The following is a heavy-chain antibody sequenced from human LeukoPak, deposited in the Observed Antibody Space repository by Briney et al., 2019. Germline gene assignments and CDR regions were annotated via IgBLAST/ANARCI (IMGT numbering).Heavy chain of an antibody. Sequence: PGGSLRLSCAASGFTFSAYGMSWVRQSPRKGLEWVSGVSGADGTTYYADSVKGRFTISRDNSKNTLYLQMNSLRAEDTAVYYCARDRVRGYCSSTSCYKLGDYWGQGTLVTVSS. D-gene: IGHD2-2*02. CDR3: ARDRVRGYCSSTSCYKLGDY. V-gene: IGHV3-23*01. J-gene: IGHJ4*02. CDR2: VSGADGTT. CDR1: GFTFSAYG.